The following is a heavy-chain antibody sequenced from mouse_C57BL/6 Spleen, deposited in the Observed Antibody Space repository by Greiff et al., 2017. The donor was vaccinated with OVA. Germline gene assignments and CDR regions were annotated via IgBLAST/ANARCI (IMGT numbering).Heavy chain of an antibody. D-gene: IGHD1-1*02. CDR2: ISYDGSN. J-gene: IGHJ4*01. Sequence: ESGPGLVKPSQSLSLTCSVTGYSITSGYYWNWIRQFPGNKLEWMGYISYDGSNNYNQSLNNRISITRDTSKDQFFLKLNSVTTEDTATYYCARDHYLYAMDYWGQGTSVTVSS. V-gene: IGHV3-6*01. CDR1: GYSITSGYY. CDR3: ARDHYLYAMDY.